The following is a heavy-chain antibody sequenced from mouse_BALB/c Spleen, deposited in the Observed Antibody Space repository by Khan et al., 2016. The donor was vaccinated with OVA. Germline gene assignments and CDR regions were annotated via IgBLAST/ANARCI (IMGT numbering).Heavy chain of an antibody. D-gene: IGHD1-1*01. V-gene: IGHV1S41*01. CDR3: AKSNYYGRGLYAMDY. CDR2: IGPGSGNA. CDR1: GYTFTSYW. Sequence: DVVKPGASVKLSCKASGYTFTSYWINWIKQRPGQGLEWVGHIGPGSGNAYYNDIFKGKATLTVDTSYRIAYIQLSSLSSEDSAVYFCAKSNYYGRGLYAMDYWGQGTSVTVSS. J-gene: IGHJ4*01.